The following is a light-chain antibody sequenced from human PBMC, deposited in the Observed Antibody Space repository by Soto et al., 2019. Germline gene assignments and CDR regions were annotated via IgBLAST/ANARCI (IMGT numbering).Light chain of an antibody. CDR2: DAS. V-gene: IGKV3-11*01. J-gene: IGKJ3*01. Sequence: EIVLTQSPATLSLSPGERATLSCRASQSVSSYLAWYQQKPGQAPRLLIYDASNRATGIPARFSGSGSWTDFTLTISSLKPEDFAVYYCQQRSNWPLTFGPGTKVDIK. CDR3: QQRSNWPLT. CDR1: QSVSSY.